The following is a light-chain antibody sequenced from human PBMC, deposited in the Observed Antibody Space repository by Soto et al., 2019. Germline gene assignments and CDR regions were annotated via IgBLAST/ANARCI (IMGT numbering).Light chain of an antibody. CDR1: SSDVGGYNY. CDR3: CSFTTSNTWV. V-gene: IGLV2-14*01. Sequence: QAALTQPASVSGSPGQSITISCTGTSSDVGGYNYVSWFQQHPGEDPKLMIYEVSHRPSGVSDRLSGSKSGNTGSLTISGLQDEDGADYYCCSFTTSNTWVFGGGTKLTVL. J-gene: IGLJ3*02. CDR2: EVS.